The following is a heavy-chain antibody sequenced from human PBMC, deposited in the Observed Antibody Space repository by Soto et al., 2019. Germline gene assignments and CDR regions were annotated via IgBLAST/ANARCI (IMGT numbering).Heavy chain of an antibody. Sequence: QVQLQESGPGLVKPSQTLSLTCTVSGGSISSGGYYWSWIRQHPGKGLEWIGYIYYSGSTYYNSSLKSRGTISVDTSKHQFSLKLSSVTAADTAVYYCARGTAAAGTSDYWGQGTLVTVSS. V-gene: IGHV4-31*03. CDR1: GGSISSGGYY. CDR3: ARGTAAAGTSDY. CDR2: IYYSGST. D-gene: IGHD6-13*01. J-gene: IGHJ4*02.